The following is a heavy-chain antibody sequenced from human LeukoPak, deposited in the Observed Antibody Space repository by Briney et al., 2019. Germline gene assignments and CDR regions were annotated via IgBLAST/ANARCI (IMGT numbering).Heavy chain of an antibody. Sequence: SETLSLTCAVYGGSFSGYHWSWIRQPPGKGLEWIGEINHSGSTNYNPSLKSRVTISVDTSKNQFSLKLSSVTAADTAVYYCAHRGGSRSYYYYYMDAWGKGTTVTVSS. D-gene: IGHD2-15*01. CDR1: GGSFSGYH. CDR2: INHSGST. V-gene: IGHV4-34*01. CDR3: AHRGGSRSYYYYYMDA. J-gene: IGHJ6*03.